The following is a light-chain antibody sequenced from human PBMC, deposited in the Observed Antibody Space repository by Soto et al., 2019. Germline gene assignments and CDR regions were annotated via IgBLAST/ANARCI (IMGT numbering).Light chain of an antibody. J-gene: IGKJ5*01. CDR1: QSITIW. Sequence: DIQMTQTPSTLSAYVGDRVAITCRASQSITIWLAWFPQKPGNAPKRLIHKTASLESGVPSRFSGSGSGTEFSLTIIILQPDDLATFYCQRWDSYPIPFGQGTRRAIK. V-gene: IGKV1-5*03. CDR2: KTA. CDR3: QRWDSYPIP.